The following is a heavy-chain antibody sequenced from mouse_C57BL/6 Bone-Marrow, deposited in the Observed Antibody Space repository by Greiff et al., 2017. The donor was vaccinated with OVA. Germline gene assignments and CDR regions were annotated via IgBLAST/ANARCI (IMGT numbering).Heavy chain of an antibody. D-gene: IGHD1-1*01. J-gene: IGHJ4*01. V-gene: IGHV2-9-1*01. CDR1: GFSLTSYA. CDR3: ARNNYYGPYYYAMDY. CDR2: IWTGGGT. Sequence: VKLQESGPGLVAPSQSLSMTCTVSGFSLTSYAISWVRQPPGKGLEWLGVIWTGGGTNYNSALKSRLSISKDNSKSQVFLKMNSLQTDDTARYYCARNNYYGPYYYAMDYWGQGTSVTVSS.